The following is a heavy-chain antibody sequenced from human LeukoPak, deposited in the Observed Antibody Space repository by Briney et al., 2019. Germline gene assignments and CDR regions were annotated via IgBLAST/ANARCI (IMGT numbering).Heavy chain of an antibody. D-gene: IGHD5-12*01. CDR3: ARAPEIVATYYFDY. CDR2: INHSGST. Sequence: SETLSLTCAVYGGSFSGYYWSWIRQPPGKGLEWIGEINHSGSTNYNPSLKSRVTISVDTSKNQFSLKLSSVTAADTAVYYCARAPEIVATYYFDYWGQGTLVTVSS. J-gene: IGHJ4*02. V-gene: IGHV4-34*01. CDR1: GGSFSGYY.